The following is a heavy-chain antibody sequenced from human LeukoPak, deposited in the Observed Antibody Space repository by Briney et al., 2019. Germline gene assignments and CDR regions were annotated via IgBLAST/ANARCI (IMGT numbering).Heavy chain of an antibody. CDR2: IYYSGST. D-gene: IGHD6-19*01. Sequence: SETLSLTCTVSGGSISSGGYYWSWIRQHPGMGLEWIGYIYYSGSTHYNPSLKSRVTISVDTSKNQFSLKLSSVTAADTAVYYCAREGFDSSGWYPDYWGQGTLVTVSS. CDR3: AREGFDSSGWYPDY. CDR1: GGSISSGGYY. V-gene: IGHV4-31*03. J-gene: IGHJ4*02.